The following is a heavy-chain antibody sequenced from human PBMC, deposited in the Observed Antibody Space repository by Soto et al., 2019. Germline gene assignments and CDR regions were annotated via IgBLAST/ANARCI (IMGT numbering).Heavy chain of an antibody. CDR3: AKGDSSTYIYYFAS. CDR1: GFTFDDYA. Sequence: EVQLVESGGGLVQPGRSLRLSCAASGFTFDDYAMHWVRQAPGKGLEWVSGISWNSGNIGYADSVKGRFTISRDNAENSLYLQMNSLRTEDTAFYYCAKGDSSTYIYYFASWGQGTLVTVSS. J-gene: IGHJ4*02. V-gene: IGHV3-9*01. D-gene: IGHD6-13*01. CDR2: ISWNSGNI.